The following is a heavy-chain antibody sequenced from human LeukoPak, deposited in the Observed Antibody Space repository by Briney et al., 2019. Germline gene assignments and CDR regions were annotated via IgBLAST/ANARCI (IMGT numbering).Heavy chain of an antibody. CDR1: GDSISSSSYY. V-gene: IGHV4-39*07. CDR3: ARAPLVRGYDSSGYYIWFDP. Sequence: PSETLSLTCTVSGDSISSSSYYWGWIRQPPGKGLEWIGTMYYSGNTYYNPSLKSRVTISGDTSKNQFSLKLSSVTAADTAVYYCARAPLVRGYDSSGYYIWFDPWGQGTLVTVSS. D-gene: IGHD3-22*01. J-gene: IGHJ5*02. CDR2: MYYSGNT.